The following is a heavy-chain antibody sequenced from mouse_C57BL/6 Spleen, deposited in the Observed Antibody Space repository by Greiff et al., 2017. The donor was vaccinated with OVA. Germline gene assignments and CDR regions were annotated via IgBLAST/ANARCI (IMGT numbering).Heavy chain of an antibody. CDR3: TCPFTAVVADYAMDY. CDR1: GFNIKDDY. CDR2: IDPENGDT. V-gene: IGHV14-4*01. D-gene: IGHD1-1*01. J-gene: IGHJ4*01. Sequence: EVQLVESGAELVRPGASVKLSCTASGFNIKDDYMHWVKQRPEQGLEWLGWIDPENGDTEYASKFQGKATITADTSSNTAYLQLSSLTSEDTAVYYCTCPFTAVVADYAMDYWGQGTSVTVSS.